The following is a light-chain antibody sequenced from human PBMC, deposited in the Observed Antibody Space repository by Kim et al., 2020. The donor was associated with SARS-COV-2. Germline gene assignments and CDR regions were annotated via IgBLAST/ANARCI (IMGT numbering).Light chain of an antibody. V-gene: IGLV2-14*03. CDR3: SSYASSISWV. Sequence: QSALTQPASVSGSPGQSITISCTGTRSDVGGYNYVSWYQQHPGKVPKLMIYDVNNRPSGISNRFSGSKSGNTASLTISGLQAEDEADYYCSSYASSISWVFGGGTKVTVL. CDR2: DVN. J-gene: IGLJ3*02. CDR1: RSDVGGYNY.